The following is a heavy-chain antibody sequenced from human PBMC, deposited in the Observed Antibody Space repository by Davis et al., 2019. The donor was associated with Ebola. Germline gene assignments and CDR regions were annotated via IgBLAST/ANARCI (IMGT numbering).Heavy chain of an antibody. V-gene: IGHV3-13*01. J-gene: IGHJ4*02. Sequence: PGGPLRPSCPASGFSFRTYDMHWFRQVPGKTLEWVSAIGTAGDTYYPASVKGRFTISRENARNSLYLQMNSLRTEDTAVYYCVRPAFGSHYFDYWGQGILVTVSS. CDR3: VRPAFGSHYFDY. CDR1: GFSFRTYD. CDR2: IGTAGDT. D-gene: IGHD2-2*01.